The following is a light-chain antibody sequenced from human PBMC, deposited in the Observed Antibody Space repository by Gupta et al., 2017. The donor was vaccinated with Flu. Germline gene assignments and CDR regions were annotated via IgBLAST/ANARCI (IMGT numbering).Light chain of an antibody. V-gene: IGLV1-36*01. CDR1: SSNVENNA. J-gene: IGLJ2*01. CDR3: AACYDILNGVV. Sequence: VAISCSGSSSNVENNAVNWYQQLPGKAPKLLIYYDDFLPSGVSGRFSGSKSGASASLAISGLRSEDEADYYCAACYDILNGVVFGGGTRLTVL. CDR2: YDD.